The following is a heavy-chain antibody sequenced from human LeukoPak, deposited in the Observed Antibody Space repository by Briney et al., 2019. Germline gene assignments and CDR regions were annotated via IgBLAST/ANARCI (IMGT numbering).Heavy chain of an antibody. Sequence: SETLSLTCTVSGGPISSYYWSWIRQPPGKGLEWIGYIYTSGSTNYNPSLKSRVTISVDTSKNQFSLKLSSVTAADTAVYYCAVYDFWIDRRFDPWGQGTLVTVSS. CDR1: GGPISSYY. D-gene: IGHD3-3*01. V-gene: IGHV4-4*09. J-gene: IGHJ5*02. CDR2: IYTSGST. CDR3: AVYDFWIDRRFDP.